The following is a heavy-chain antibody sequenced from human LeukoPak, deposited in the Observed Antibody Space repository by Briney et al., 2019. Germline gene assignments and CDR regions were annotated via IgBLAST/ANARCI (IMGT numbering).Heavy chain of an antibody. CDR3: ARDPYSGNYGHDYYYYMDV. Sequence: GGSLRLSCAASGFTFSTYNMNWVRHAPGKGLEWVSSISISSTYIYYADSVKGRFTISRDNAKNSLHLQMNSLRAEDTAVYYCARDPYSGNYGHDYYYYMDVWGKGTTVTISS. V-gene: IGHV3-21*01. CDR1: GFTFSTYN. J-gene: IGHJ6*03. D-gene: IGHD1-26*01. CDR2: ISISSTYI.